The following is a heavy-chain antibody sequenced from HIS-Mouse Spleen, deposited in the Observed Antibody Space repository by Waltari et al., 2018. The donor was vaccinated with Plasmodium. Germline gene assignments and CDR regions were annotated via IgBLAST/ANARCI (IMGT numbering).Heavy chain of an antibody. CDR1: GFTFSSYW. V-gene: IGHV3-7*01. D-gene: IGHD6-13*01. CDR2: IKQEGSEK. Sequence: EVQLVESGGGLVQPGGSLRLSCAASGFTFSSYWMSWVRQAPGKGVGGVGNIKQEGSEKYYVDSVKGRFTISRDNAKNSLYLQMNSLRAEDTAVYYCASSWYWYFDLWGRGTLVTVSS. J-gene: IGHJ2*01. CDR3: ASSWYWYFDL.